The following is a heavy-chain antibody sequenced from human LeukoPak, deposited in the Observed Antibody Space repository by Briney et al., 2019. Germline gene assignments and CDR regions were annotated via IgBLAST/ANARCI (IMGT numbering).Heavy chain of an antibody. CDR2: ISGSGSTI. D-gene: IGHD3-10*02. CDR3: AELGITMIGGV. J-gene: IGHJ6*04. Sequence: GGSLRLSCAASGFTFSSYGMSWVRQAPGKGLEWVSAISGSGSTIYYADSVKGRFTISRDNAKNSLYLQMNSLRAEDTAVYYCAELGITMIGGVWGKGATVTISS. CDR1: GFTFSSYG. V-gene: IGHV3-48*04.